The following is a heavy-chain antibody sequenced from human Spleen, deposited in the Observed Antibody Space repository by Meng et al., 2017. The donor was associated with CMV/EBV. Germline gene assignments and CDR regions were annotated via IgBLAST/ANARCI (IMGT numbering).Heavy chain of an antibody. D-gene: IGHD3-3*01. Sequence: GESLKISCAASGFTFSSYGMHWVRQAPGKGLEWVAFIRYDGSNKYYADSVKGRFTISRDNSKNTLYLQMNSLRAEDTAVYYCARSYDFWSASLDYWGQGTLVTVSS. J-gene: IGHJ4*02. CDR3: ARSYDFWSASLDY. CDR2: IRYDGSNK. V-gene: IGHV3-30*02. CDR1: GFTFSSYG.